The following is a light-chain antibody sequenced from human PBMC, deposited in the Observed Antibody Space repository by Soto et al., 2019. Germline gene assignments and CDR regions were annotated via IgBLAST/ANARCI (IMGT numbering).Light chain of an antibody. CDR2: GAS. CDR1: QSVSTSY. CDR3: HQYGGSPTWT. V-gene: IGKV3-20*01. J-gene: IGKJ1*01. Sequence: EIVLTQSPDTLSLSPGERATLSCRASQSVSTSYLAWYQQKPGQAPRLLMYGASSRATGIPDRFSGSGSGTDFSLTISRLEPEDFAMYYCHQYGGSPTWTCGQGTKVEIK.